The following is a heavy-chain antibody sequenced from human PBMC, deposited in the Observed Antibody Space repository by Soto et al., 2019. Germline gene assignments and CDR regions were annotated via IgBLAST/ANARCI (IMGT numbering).Heavy chain of an antibody. Sequence: PSETLSLTCTVSRGSISNYYWSWIRQPPGKGPEWIGYVYYSGSTNYNPSLKSRVTISVDTSKNQFSLKLSSVTAADTAVYYCARDGSSSWYGDYYYYGMDVWGQGTTVTVSS. V-gene: IGHV4-59*01. J-gene: IGHJ6*02. CDR2: VYYSGST. CDR3: ARDGSSSWYGDYYYYGMDV. CDR1: RGSISNYY. D-gene: IGHD6-13*01.